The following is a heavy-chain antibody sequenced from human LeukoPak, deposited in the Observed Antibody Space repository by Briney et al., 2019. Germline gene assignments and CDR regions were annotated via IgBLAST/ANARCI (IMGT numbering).Heavy chain of an antibody. CDR2: IYYSGST. J-gene: IGHJ2*01. CDR1: GGSISSSAYY. Sequence: SETLSLTCTVSGGSISSSAYYWGWIRQSPGKGLEWIGSIYYSGSTYYNPSLKSRVTISVDTSKNQFTLKLNSVTAADTAVYYCARPPNTSYYGSGRGFFDLWGRGTLVTVSS. V-gene: IGHV4-39*01. CDR3: ARPPNTSYYGSGRGFFDL. D-gene: IGHD3-10*01.